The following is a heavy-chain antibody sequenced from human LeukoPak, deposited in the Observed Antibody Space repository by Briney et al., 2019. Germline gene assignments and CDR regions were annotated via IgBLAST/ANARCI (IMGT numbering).Heavy chain of an antibody. D-gene: IGHD3-10*01. CDR1: GGSISSGAYY. CDR2: IYYSGST. V-gene: IGHV4-31*03. Sequence: PSQTLSLTCTVSGGSISSGAYYWTWIRQHPGKGLEWIGYIYYSGSTYYIPSLKSRVAMSVDTSKSQFSLKLTSVTAADTAVYYCARGSYYGSGSHYFDYWGQGTPVTVSS. CDR3: ARGSYYGSGSHYFDY. J-gene: IGHJ4*02.